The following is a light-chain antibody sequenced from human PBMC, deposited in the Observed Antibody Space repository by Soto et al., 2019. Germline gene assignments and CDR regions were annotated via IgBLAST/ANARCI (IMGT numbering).Light chain of an antibody. J-gene: IGLJ2*01. CDR2: GNN. V-gene: IGLV1-40*01. CDR1: SSNIGAGYD. Sequence: QSVLTQPPSVSGAPWQRVIISCTGSSSNIGAGYDVHWYQQLPGAAPKLLIYGNNNRPSGVPDRFSGSKSGTSASVAITGLQAEDEADYYCQSYDSTLSGPVVFGGGTKLTVL. CDR3: QSYDSTLSGPVV.